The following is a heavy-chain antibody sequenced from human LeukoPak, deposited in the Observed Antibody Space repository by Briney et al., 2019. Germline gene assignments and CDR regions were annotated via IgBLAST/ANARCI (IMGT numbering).Heavy chain of an antibody. D-gene: IGHD3-10*01. V-gene: IGHV4-34*01. J-gene: IGHJ6*02. Sequence: SETLSLTCAVYGGSFSGYYWSWIRQPPGKGLEWIGEINHSGSTNYNPSLKSRVTISVDTSKNQFSLKLSSVTAADTAVYYCARGYLMVRGGIINAGNYYYGMDVWGQGTTVTVSS. CDR2: INHSGST. CDR3: ARGYLMVRGGIINAGNYYYGMDV. CDR1: GGSFSGYY.